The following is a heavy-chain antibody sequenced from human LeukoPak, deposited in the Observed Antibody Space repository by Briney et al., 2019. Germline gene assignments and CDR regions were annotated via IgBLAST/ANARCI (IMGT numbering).Heavy chain of an antibody. CDR1: GGSISSGGYS. J-gene: IGHJ5*02. D-gene: IGHD2-2*01. Sequence: SETLSLTCAVSGGSISSGGYSWSWIRQPPGKGREWIGYIYHSGSTYYNPSLKSRVTISVDRSKNQFSLKLSSVTAADTAVYYCARAQPKGGWFDPWGQGTLVTVSS. V-gene: IGHV4-30-2*01. CDR2: IYHSGST. CDR3: ARAQPKGGWFDP.